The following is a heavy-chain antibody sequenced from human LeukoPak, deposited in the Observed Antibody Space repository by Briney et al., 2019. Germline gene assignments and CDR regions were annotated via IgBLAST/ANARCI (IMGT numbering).Heavy chain of an antibody. CDR2: IYHSGST. V-gene: IGHV4-38-2*01. Sequence: SETLSPTCAVYGGSFSGYYWGWIRQPPGKGLEWIGSIYHSGSTYYNPSLKSRVTISVDTSKNQFSLKLSSVTAADTAVYYCAMGMSYYYYMDVWGKGTTVTVSS. D-gene: IGHD7-27*01. CDR1: GGSFSGYY. J-gene: IGHJ6*03. CDR3: AMGMSYYYYMDV.